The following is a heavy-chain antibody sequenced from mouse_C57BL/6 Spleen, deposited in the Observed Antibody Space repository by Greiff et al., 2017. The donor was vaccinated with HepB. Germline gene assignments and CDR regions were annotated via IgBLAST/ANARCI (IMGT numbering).Heavy chain of an antibody. V-gene: IGHV1-42*01. D-gene: IGHD1-1*01. J-gene: IGHJ3*01. CDR3: ARRWVGSFAY. CDR1: GYSFTGYY. Sequence: EVQLQQSGPELVKPGASVKISCKASGYSFTGYYMNWVKQSPEKSLEWIGEINPSTGGTTYNQKFKAKATLTVDKSSSTAYMQLKSLTSEDSAVYYCARRWVGSFAYWGQGTLVTVSA. CDR2: INPSTGGT.